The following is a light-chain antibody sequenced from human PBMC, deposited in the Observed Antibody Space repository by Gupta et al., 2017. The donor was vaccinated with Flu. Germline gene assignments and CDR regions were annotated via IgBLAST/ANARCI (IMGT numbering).Light chain of an antibody. J-gene: IGKJ4*01. CDR3: QQYGSSGLT. Sequence: VLTQSPGPLSLSPGERATLSCRASQSVSGGHLAWYQQKPGQAPRLLVYGASSTATNIPDRFSGSGSGTDFTLTISRLDPEDFAVYYCQQYGSSGLTFGGGTKVEIK. CDR1: QSVSGGH. V-gene: IGKV3-20*01. CDR2: GAS.